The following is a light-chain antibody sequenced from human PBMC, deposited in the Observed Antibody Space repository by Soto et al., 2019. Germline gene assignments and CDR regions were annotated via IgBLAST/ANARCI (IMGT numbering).Light chain of an antibody. CDR3: QTWGTGFQV. Sequence: QLVLTQSPSASASLGASVKLTCTLSSGHSSYAIAWHQKQPGKGPRYLMDLNNDGSHSKGDGIPDRFSGSSSGAERYLIISSLQPEDEADYYCQTWGTGFQVFGGGTKLTVL. V-gene: IGLV4-69*01. CDR1: SGHSSYA. CDR2: LNNDGSH. J-gene: IGLJ2*01.